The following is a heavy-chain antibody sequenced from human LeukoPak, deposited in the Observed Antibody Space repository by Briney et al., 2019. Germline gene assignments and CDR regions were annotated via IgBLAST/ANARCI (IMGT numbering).Heavy chain of an antibody. CDR3: AKGKNTGSYLSHVDY. CDR1: GFTFSTFA. D-gene: IGHD3-10*01. CDR2: IFPSGGEI. V-gene: IGHV3-23*01. J-gene: IGHJ4*02. Sequence: GGSLRLSCAASGFTFSTFAMIWVRQPPGKGLEWVSSIFPSGGEIHYADSVKGRFTISRDNSKNSLYLQMNSLRTEDTALYYCAKGKNTGSYLSHVDYWGQGTLVTVSS.